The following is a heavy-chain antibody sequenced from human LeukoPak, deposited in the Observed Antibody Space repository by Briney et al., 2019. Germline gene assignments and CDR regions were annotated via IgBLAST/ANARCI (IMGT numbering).Heavy chain of an antibody. CDR3: ARESDYSGFDP. CDR2: ISSSGSTI. J-gene: IGHJ5*02. CDR1: GFTFSSYA. V-gene: IGHV3-48*03. Sequence: GGSLRLSCAASGFTFSSYAMSWVRQAPGKGLEWVSYISSSGSTIYYADSVKGRFTISRDNAENSLYLQMNSLRAEDTAVYYCARESDYSGFDPWGQGTLVTVSS. D-gene: IGHD3-10*01.